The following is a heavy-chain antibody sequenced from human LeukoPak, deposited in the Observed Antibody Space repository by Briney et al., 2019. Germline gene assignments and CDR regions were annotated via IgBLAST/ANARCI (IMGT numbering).Heavy chain of an antibody. Sequence: ASVKVSCKASGYTFTSYGISWVRQAPGQGLEWMGWISAYNGNTNYAQKLQGRVTMTRNTSISTAYMELSSLRSEDTAVYYCARGLYIAAAGPRYWGQGTLVTVSS. J-gene: IGHJ4*02. D-gene: IGHD6-13*01. CDR1: GYTFTSYG. CDR2: ISAYNGNT. V-gene: IGHV1-18*01. CDR3: ARGLYIAAAGPRY.